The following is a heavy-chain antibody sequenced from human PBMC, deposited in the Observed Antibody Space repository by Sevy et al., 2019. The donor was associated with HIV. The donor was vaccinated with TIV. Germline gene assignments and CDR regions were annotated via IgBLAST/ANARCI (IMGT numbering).Heavy chain of an antibody. J-gene: IGHJ3*02. Sequence: GGSLRLSCAASGFTFSSYAMHWVRQAPGKGLEWVAVISYDGSNKYYADSVKGRFTISRDNSKNTLYLQMNSLRAEDTSVYYCARRRVYSSWSQTREDAFDIWGQGTMVTVSS. CDR3: ARRRVYSSWSQTREDAFDI. D-gene: IGHD6-13*01. CDR1: GFTFSSYA. V-gene: IGHV3-30-3*01. CDR2: ISYDGSNK.